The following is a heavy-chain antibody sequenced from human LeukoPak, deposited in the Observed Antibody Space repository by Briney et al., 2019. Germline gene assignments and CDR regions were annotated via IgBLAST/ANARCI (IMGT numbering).Heavy chain of an antibody. D-gene: IGHD3-22*01. CDR3: ARQETYYYDSSGYPRGAFDI. Sequence: SVKVSCKASGGTFSSYAISWVRQAPGQGLEWMGGIIPIFGPANYAQKFQGRVTITADKSTSTAYMELSSLRSEDTAVYYCARQETYYYDSSGYPRGAFDIWGQGTMVTVSS. V-gene: IGHV1-69*06. CDR2: IIPIFGPA. CDR1: GGTFSSYA. J-gene: IGHJ3*02.